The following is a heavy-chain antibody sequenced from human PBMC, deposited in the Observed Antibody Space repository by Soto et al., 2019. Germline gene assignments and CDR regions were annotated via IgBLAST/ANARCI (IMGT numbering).Heavy chain of an antibody. Sequence: PSETLSLTCAVYGGSFSGYFWTWVRQAPGKGLEWIGEINHSGRTNTNPSLKSRINTSVDTSKNQFSLRLSSVTAADTAFYYCARGPRCINTSCSNDFYHFGLDVWGQGTSVTVSS. J-gene: IGHJ6*02. CDR2: INHSGRT. CDR1: GGSFSGYF. CDR3: ARGPRCINTSCSNDFYHFGLDV. D-gene: IGHD2-2*01. V-gene: IGHV4-34*01.